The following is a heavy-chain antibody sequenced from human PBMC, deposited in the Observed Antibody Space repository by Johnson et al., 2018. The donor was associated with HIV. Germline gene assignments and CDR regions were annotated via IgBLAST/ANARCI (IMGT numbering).Heavy chain of an antibody. CDR3: AKDPGRRDPHAFDI. CDR2: IRYDGSNK. CDR1: GFTFSNYG. V-gene: IGHV3-30*02. Sequence: QVQLVESGGGVVQPGGSLRLSCAASGFTFSNYGMHWVRQAPGKGLEWVAFIRYDGSNKYYADSVKGRFTISRDNSKNTLYLQMNSLRAEDTAVYYCAKDPGRRDPHAFDIWGQGTMVTVSS. D-gene: IGHD2-15*01. J-gene: IGHJ3*02.